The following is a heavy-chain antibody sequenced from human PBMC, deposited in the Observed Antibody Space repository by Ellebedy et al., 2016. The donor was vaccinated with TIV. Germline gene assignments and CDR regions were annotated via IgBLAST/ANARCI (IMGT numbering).Heavy chain of an antibody. D-gene: IGHD5-12*01. CDR3: ARGPAEEDYDYDY. Sequence: ESLKISCAASGFTFSSHWMHWVRQAPGKGLEWIGEINHSGSTNYNPSLKSRVTISIDTSKNQFSLKLSSVTAADTALYYCARGPAEEDYDYDYWGHGTLVTVSS. CDR1: GFTFSSHW. V-gene: IGHV4-34*01. CDR2: INHSGST. J-gene: IGHJ4*01.